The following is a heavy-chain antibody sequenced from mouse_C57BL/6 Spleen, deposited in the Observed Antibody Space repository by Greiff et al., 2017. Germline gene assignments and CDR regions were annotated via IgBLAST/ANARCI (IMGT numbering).Heavy chain of an antibody. Sequence: QVQLQQPGTELVKPGASVKLSCKASGFTFTSYWMHWVKQRPGQGLEWIGNINPSYGGTNYNEKFTSQATLTVDKSSSTAYMQLSSLTSEGSAVXYCTRRTARALAWFAYWGQGTLVTVSA. J-gene: IGHJ3*01. CDR1: GFTFTSYW. CDR2: INPSYGGT. CDR3: TRRTARALAWFAY. V-gene: IGHV1-53*01. D-gene: IGHD3-2*01.